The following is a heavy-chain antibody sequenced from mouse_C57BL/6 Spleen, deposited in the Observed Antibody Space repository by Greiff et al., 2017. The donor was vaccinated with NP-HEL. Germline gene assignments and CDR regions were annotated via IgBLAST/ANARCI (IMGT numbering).Heavy chain of an antibody. D-gene: IGHD3-2*02. V-gene: IGHV1-26*01. CDR2: INPNNGGT. J-gene: IGHJ3*01. CDR1: GYTFTDYY. Sequence: VQLQQSGPELVKPGASVKISCKASGYTFTDYYMNWVKQSHGKSLEWIGDINPNNGGTSYNQKFKGKATLTVDKSSSTAYMELRSLTSEDSAVYYCANRAAQATFAYWGQGTLVTVSA. CDR3: ANRAAQATFAY.